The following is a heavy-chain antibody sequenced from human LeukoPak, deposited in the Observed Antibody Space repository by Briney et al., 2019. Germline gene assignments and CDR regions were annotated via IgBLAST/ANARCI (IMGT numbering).Heavy chain of an antibody. CDR3: ATIKYYYYGSGSYSQDYMDV. CDR2: ISSSGSTI. V-gene: IGHV3-48*03. J-gene: IGHJ6*03. D-gene: IGHD3-10*01. CDR1: GFTFSSYE. Sequence: GGSLRLSCAASGFTFSSYEMNWVRQAPGKGLEWVSYISSSGSTIYYADSVKGRFTISRDNAKNSLYLQMNSLRAEDTAVYYCATIKYYYYGSGSYSQDYMDVWGKGTTVTVSS.